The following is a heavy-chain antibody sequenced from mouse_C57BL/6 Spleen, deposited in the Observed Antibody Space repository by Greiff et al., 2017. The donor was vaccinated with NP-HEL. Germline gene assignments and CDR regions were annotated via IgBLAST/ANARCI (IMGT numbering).Heavy chain of an antibody. V-gene: IGHV1-19*01. CDR2: INPYNGGT. D-gene: IGHD1-1*01. J-gene: IGHJ2*01. Sequence: EVQLHQSGPVLVKPGASVKMSCKASGYTFTDYYMNWVKQSHGKSLEWIGVINPYNGGTSYNQKFKGKATLTVDKSSSTAYMELNSLTSEDSAVYYCARAKVITTVFDYWGQGTTLTVSS. CDR1: GYTFTDYY. CDR3: ARAKVITTVFDY.